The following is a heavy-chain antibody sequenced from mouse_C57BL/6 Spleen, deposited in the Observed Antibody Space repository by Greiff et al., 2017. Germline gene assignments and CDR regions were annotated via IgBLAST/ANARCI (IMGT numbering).Heavy chain of an antibody. D-gene: IGHD4-1*01. V-gene: IGHV1-18*01. CDR2: INPNNGGT. CDR1: GYTFTDYN. CDR3: ARGLTGTWYAMEY. Sequence: EVQLVESGPELVKPGASVKIPCKASGYTFTDYNMDWVKQSHGQSLEWIGDINPNNGGTIYNQKFKGKATLTVDKSSSTAYMELRSLTSEDPAVYDCARGLTGTWYAMEYRGQGTSVTVSS. J-gene: IGHJ4*01.